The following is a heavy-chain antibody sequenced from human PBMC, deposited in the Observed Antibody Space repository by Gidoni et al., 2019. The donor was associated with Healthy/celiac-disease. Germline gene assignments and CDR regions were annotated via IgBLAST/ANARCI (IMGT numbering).Heavy chain of an antibody. CDR1: GYTFPSSD. CDR2: MNPNSGNT. V-gene: IGHV1-8*01. Sequence: QVQLVQAGAEVKKPGASVKVSCRASGYTFPSSDSSWVRQAAGQGLELMGWMNPNSGNTGFAQKFQGRVTMTRDTSISTAYMELSSLRSEDTAMYYCARGGGSLDFWGQGTLVTVSS. J-gene: IGHJ4*02. CDR3: ARGGGSLDF. D-gene: IGHD2-15*01.